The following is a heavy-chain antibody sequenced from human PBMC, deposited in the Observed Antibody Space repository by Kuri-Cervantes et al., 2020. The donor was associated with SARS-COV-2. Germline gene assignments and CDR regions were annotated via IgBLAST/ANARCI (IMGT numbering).Heavy chain of an antibody. D-gene: IGHD6-13*01. CDR2: INPSGSGT. Sequence: ASVKVSCKAFGYSFSDHYMYWVRQAPGQGLEWMGIINPSGSGTRYPQSFQGRVSMTRDTSTSTVYMELSSLTSEDTAVYYCATDTPRPTAAGTLGGYWGQGTLVTVSS. CDR1: GYSFSDHY. J-gene: IGHJ4*02. CDR3: ATDTPRPTAAGTLGGY. V-gene: IGHV1-46*01.